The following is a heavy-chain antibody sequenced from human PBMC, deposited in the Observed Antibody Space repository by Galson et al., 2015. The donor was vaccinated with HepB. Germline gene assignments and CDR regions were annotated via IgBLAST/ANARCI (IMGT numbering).Heavy chain of an antibody. CDR2: IKSKSDGGTT. V-gene: IGHV3-15*01. CDR3: TTVGTYYYDSSGYSFDY. Sequence: SLRLSCAASGFTFSNAWMSWVRQAPGKGLEWVGRIKSKSDGGTTDYAAPVQGRFTISRDDSKNTLYLQMNSLKTEDTAVYYCTTVGTYYYDSSGYSFDYWGQGTLVTVSS. CDR1: GFTFSNAW. D-gene: IGHD3-22*01. J-gene: IGHJ4*02.